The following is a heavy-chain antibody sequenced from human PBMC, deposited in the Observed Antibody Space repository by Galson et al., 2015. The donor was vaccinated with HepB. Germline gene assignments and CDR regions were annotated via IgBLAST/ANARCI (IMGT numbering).Heavy chain of an antibody. J-gene: IGHJ4*02. CDR3: AKDEERYFDWLPSPYYFDY. CDR1: GFTFSSYG. Sequence: SLRLSCAASGFTFSSYGMHWVRQAPGKGLEWVAFIRYDGSNKYYADSVKGRFTISRDNSKNTLYLQMNSLRAEDTAVYYCAKDEERYFDWLPSPYYFDYWGQGTLVTVSS. V-gene: IGHV3-30*02. CDR2: IRYDGSNK. D-gene: IGHD3-9*01.